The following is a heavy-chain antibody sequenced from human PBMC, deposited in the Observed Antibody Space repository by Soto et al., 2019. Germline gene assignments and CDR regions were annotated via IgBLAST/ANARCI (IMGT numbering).Heavy chain of an antibody. D-gene: IGHD3-10*01. V-gene: IGHV4-39*01. J-gene: IGHJ6*02. CDR3: ARHMLCSPLCRYGSVYGMDV. CDR2: NYYSGST. Sequence: SATLALTFTVPWGPISNRSCYWGWIRQPPGKELERIGGNYYSGSTYYNPSLKSRVTISVDTSNNQFSLKLSSVTAADTAVYYCARHMLCSPLCRYGSVYGMDVWGQGTTVS. CDR1: WGPISNRSCY.